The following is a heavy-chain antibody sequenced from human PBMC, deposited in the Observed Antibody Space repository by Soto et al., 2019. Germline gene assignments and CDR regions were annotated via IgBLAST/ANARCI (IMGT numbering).Heavy chain of an antibody. J-gene: IGHJ4*02. CDR1: GGSFSGYY. V-gene: IGHV4-34*01. CDR2: INHSGST. Sequence: PSETLSLTCAVYGGSFSGYYWSWIRQPPGKGLEWIGEINHSGSTNYNPSLKSRVTISVDTSKNQFSLKLSSATAADTAVYYCARVRWNYYDSSGPEPFDYWGQGTLVTVSS. D-gene: IGHD3-22*01. CDR3: ARVRWNYYDSSGPEPFDY.